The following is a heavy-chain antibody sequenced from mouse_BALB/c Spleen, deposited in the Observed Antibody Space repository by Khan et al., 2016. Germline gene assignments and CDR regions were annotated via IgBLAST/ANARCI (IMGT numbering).Heavy chain of an antibody. Sequence: EVQLQESGPGLVKPSQSLSLTCTVTGYSITSDYAWNWIRQFPGKKLAWMGYISYSGSTRYYPSLNSRISFNRDTSKNQFFLPLNSVTTEDTATYYCARTPTAYYAWDYWGQGTSVTVSS. CDR1: GYSITSDYA. D-gene: IGHD1-2*01. V-gene: IGHV3-2*02. J-gene: IGHJ4*01. CDR2: ISYSGST. CDR3: ARTPTAYYAWDY.